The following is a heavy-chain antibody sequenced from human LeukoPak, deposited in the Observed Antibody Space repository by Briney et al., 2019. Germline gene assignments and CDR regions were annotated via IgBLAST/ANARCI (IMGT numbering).Heavy chain of an antibody. J-gene: IGHJ3*02. CDR2: VYYSGRT. CDR1: GVSISGHY. D-gene: IGHD3-22*01. V-gene: IGHV4-59*11. Sequence: PSETLSLTCTVSGVSISGHYWSWIRQPPGNGLEWIGFVYYSGRTRYNPSLHSRVTISADTSKNHLSLKLASVTAADTAVYYCARLLDNDSSGDPDTFDMWGQGIKVTVSP. CDR3: ARLLDNDSSGDPDTFDM.